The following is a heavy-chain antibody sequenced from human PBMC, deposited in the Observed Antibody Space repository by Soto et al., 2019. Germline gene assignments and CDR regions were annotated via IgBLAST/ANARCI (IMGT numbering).Heavy chain of an antibody. CDR1: GGSISSGYYY. J-gene: IGHJ6*02. CDR2: IYYSGNT. Sequence: PSETLSLTCSVSGGSISSGYYYWSWIRQPPGKGLELIGNIYYSGNTYYNPSLKSRLIISIDTSKNQFSLKVGCVTAADTAVYYCASSPLYGIDXWGQWTTVTV. V-gene: IGHV4-30-4*01. CDR3: ASSPLYGIDX.